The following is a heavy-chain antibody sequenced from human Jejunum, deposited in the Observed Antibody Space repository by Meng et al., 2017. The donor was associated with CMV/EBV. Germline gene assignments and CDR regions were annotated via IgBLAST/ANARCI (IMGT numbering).Heavy chain of an antibody. J-gene: IGHJ4*02. CDR2: IYYRGDT. CDR3: ARVTVVSQRFDY. Sequence: SGGSISSIDYYWGWVRQPPGKGLEWIGTIYYRGDTYYSPSLESRLTISVDTSKNQFSLRLRSVTAADTAVYYCARVTVVSQRFDYWGQGTLVTSPQ. CDR1: GGSISSIDYY. D-gene: IGHD6-25*01. V-gene: IGHV4-39*07.